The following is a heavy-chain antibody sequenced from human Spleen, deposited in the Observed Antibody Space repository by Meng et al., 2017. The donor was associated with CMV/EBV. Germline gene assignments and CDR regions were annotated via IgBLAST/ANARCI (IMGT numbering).Heavy chain of an antibody. V-gene: IGHV3-7*01. CDR3: ARGGNYFEY. D-gene: IGHD3-16*01. CDR1: GFTVSSNY. CDR2: IKQDGSEK. J-gene: IGHJ4*02. Sequence: GGSLRLSCAASGFTVSSNYMSWVRQAPGKGLEWVANIKQDGSEKYYVNSVKGRFTISRDNAKNSLFLQMNSLRAEDTAVYYCARGGNYFEYWGQGTLVTVSS.